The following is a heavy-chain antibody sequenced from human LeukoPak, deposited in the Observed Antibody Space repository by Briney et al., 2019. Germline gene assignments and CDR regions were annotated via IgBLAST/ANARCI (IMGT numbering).Heavy chain of an antibody. D-gene: IGHD2-2*01. V-gene: IGHV3-23*01. J-gene: IGHJ4*02. Sequence: GGSLRLSCAASGFTLSSYAMSWVRQAPGKGLEWVSAISGSGGSTYYADSVKGRFTISRDNSKNTLFLQMNSLRAEDTAVYYCAKDSTDILVVPAAYFDSWGQGTLVTVSS. CDR3: AKDSTDILVVPAAYFDS. CDR1: GFTLSSYA. CDR2: ISGSGGST.